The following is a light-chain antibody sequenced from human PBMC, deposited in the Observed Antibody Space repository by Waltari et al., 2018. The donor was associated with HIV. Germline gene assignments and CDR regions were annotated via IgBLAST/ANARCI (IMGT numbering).Light chain of an antibody. V-gene: IGLV1-44*01. CDR3: AAWDDSLNVI. Sequence: VLTQPPSASGTPWQTVTMSCSGSSSNIGKNTVSWYQQLPGTAPRLLIHSGNLRPSGVPDRFSGSKSDTSAALAISGLQSEDEADYYCAAWDDSLNVIFGGGTRLTVL. CDR1: SSNIGKNT. CDR2: SGN. J-gene: IGLJ2*01.